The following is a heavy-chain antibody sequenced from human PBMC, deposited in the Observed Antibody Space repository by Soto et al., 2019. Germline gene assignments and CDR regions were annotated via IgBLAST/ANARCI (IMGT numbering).Heavy chain of an antibody. CDR3: ARGLITGSHYSGGWYYFDS. CDR2: INHSGSA. Sequence: SETLSLTCAVYGESFSGYIWTWIRQTPGKGLQWIGQINHSGSASYNPSLKGRVTISVHTSNSQFSLELSSVTAADTAVYYRARGLITGSHYSGGWYYFDSWGQGTQVTVSS. CDR1: GESFSGYI. D-gene: IGHD6-19*01. V-gene: IGHV4-34*01. J-gene: IGHJ4*02.